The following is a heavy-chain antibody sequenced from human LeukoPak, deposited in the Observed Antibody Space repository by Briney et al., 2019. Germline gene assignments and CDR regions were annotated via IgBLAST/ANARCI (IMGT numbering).Heavy chain of an antibody. CDR2: IYYSGST. J-gene: IGHJ5*02. D-gene: IGHD3-3*01. Sequence: SETLSLTCTVSGGSISSSSYYWGWIRQPPGKGLEWIGSIYYSGSTYYNPSLKSRVTISVDTSKNQFSLKLSSVTAADTAVYYCARFIGTDNWSLRFLYNWFDPWGQGTLVTVSS. V-gene: IGHV4-39*01. CDR1: GGSISSSSYY. CDR3: ARFIGTDNWSLRFLYNWFDP.